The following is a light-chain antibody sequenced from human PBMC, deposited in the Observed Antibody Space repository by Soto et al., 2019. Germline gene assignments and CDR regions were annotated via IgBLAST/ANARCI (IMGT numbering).Light chain of an antibody. CDR3: QQANSFPLT. V-gene: IGKV1-12*01. J-gene: IGKJ4*01. CDR1: QGISNW. CDR2: TGS. Sequence: DIQMTQSPSSVSASVGDRVSITCRASQGISNWLAWYQQKPGRAPKLLIYTGSSLQSGVPSRFSGTGSGKDFTLTISSLKPEDVATYYCQQANSFPLTFGGGTKVEIK.